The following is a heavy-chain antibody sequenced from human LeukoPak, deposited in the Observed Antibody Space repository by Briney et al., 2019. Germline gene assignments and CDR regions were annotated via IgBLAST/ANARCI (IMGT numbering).Heavy chain of an antibody. CDR1: SGSFSGYY. D-gene: IGHD6-6*01. CDR3: ATPSSSTRSFDY. J-gene: IGHJ4*02. V-gene: IGHV4-34*01. CDR2: INHSGST. Sequence: SETLSLTCAVYSGSFSGYYWSWIRQPPGKGLEWIGEINHSGSTNYNPSLKSRVTISVDTSKNQFSLKLSSVTAADTAVYYCATPSSSTRSFDYWGQGTLVTVSS.